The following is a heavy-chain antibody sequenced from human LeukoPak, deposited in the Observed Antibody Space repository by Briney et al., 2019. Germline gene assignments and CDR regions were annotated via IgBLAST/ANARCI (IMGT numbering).Heavy chain of an antibody. D-gene: IGHD3-9*01. CDR1: GFTFSSHW. J-gene: IGHJ4*02. V-gene: IGHV3-74*01. CDR3: AKVGDYDILTGYSYYFDY. Sequence: GGSLRLSCAASGFTFSSHWMHWVRQAPEKGLVGVSHINADGSATYYAASVKGRFTISRDNSKNTLYLQMNSLRAEDTAVYYCAKVGDYDILTGYSYYFDYWGQGTLVTVSS. CDR2: INADGSAT.